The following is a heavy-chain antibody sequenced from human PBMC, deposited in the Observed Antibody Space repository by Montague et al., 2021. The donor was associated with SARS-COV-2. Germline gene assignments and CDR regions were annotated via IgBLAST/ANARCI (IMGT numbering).Heavy chain of an antibody. J-gene: IGHJ5*02. V-gene: IGHV4-34*01. CDR3: ARSGFYDLLTGYSFGSIDP. D-gene: IGHD3-9*01. CDR2: NNYSGST. CDR1: GGSFSGYY. Sequence: SETLSLTCAVYGGSFSGYYWTWIRQPPGKGLEWIGENNYSGSTNYNPSLKSRVTMSVDMSKNQFSLKLRSVTAADTAVYYCARSGFYDLLTGYSFGSIDPWGQGTLVTVSS.